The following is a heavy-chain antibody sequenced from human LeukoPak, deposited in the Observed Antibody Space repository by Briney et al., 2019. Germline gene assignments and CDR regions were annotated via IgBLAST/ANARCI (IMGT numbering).Heavy chain of an antibody. J-gene: IGHJ4*02. V-gene: IGHV5-10-1*01. CDR2: IDPSDSYT. Sequence: GESLQISCQGSGYSFTSYWISWVRQMPGKGLEWMGRIDPSDSYTNYSPSFQGHVTISADKSISTAYLQWSSLKASDTAMYYCARRAYYYDSSGYYSPLDYWGQGTLVTVSS. D-gene: IGHD3-22*01. CDR1: GYSFTSYW. CDR3: ARRAYYYDSSGYYSPLDY.